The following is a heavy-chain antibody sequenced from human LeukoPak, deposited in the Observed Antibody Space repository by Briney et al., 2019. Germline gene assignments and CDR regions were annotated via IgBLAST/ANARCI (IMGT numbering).Heavy chain of an antibody. CDR1: GFTFGDYY. CDR3: ARDPNYNFWSSYYRYYYFDY. Sequence: GRSLRLSCAASGFTFGDYYMSWIRQAPGKGLEWVSYISSSGSTIYYADSVKGRFTISRDNAKNSLYLQMNSLRAEDTAVYYCARDPNYNFWSSYYRYYYFDYWGQGTLVTVSS. V-gene: IGHV3-11*04. D-gene: IGHD3-3*01. J-gene: IGHJ4*02. CDR2: ISSSGSTI.